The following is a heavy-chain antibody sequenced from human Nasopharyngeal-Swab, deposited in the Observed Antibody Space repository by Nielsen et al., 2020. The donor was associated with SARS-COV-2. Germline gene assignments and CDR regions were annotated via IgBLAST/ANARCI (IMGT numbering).Heavy chain of an antibody. D-gene: IGHD3-10*01. J-gene: IGHJ6*03. Sequence: SETLSLTCTVSGGSIGSYYWSWIRQPPGKGLEWIGYIYYSGSTNYNPSLKSRVTISVDTSKNQFSLKLSSVTAADTAVYYCARGFEYGSGSYYRTYYYYYMDVWGKGTTVTVSS. CDR1: GGSIGSYY. V-gene: IGHV4-59*01. CDR2: IYYSGST. CDR3: ARGFEYGSGSYYRTYYYYYMDV.